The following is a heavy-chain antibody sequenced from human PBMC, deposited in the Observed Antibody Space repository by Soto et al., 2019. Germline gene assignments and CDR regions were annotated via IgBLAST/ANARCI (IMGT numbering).Heavy chain of an antibody. D-gene: IGHD3-16*01. Sequence: GGSLRLSCAVSGFTFDDNAMHWVRQAPEKGLEWVSGINWKSDIGYADSVKGRFTISRDNAENSLYLQMNSLRAEDTALYYCAISQGRGGRTTFIYWGQGTQVTVSS. CDR2: INWKSDI. CDR3: AISQGRGGRTTFIY. J-gene: IGHJ4*02. V-gene: IGHV3-9*01. CDR1: GFTFDDNA.